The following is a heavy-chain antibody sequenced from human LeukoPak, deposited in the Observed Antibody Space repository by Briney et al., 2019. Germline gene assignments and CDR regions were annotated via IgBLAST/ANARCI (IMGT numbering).Heavy chain of an antibody. Sequence: ASVKVSCKASGHTFTSYDINWVRQATGQGLEWMGWMNPNSGNTGYAQKFQGRVTMTRNTSISTAYMELSSLRSEDTAVYYCASYSSSSDIRYFDYWGQGTLVTVSS. CDR1: GHTFTSYD. D-gene: IGHD6-6*01. CDR2: MNPNSGNT. J-gene: IGHJ4*02. V-gene: IGHV1-8*01. CDR3: ASYSSSSDIRYFDY.